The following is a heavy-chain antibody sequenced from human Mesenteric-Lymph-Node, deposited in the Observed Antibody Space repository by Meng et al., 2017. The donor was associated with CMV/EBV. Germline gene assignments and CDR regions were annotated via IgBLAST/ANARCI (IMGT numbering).Heavy chain of an antibody. CDR3: ARGSKRGVYGSGTYYIDY. CDR2: MYYSGTT. J-gene: IGHJ4*02. V-gene: IGHV4-61*01. Sequence: SLNVGSYYWTWIRQLPKKGLEWIGYMYYSGTTNYNRSLKSRVTISGDTSKNQFSLKLSSVTAADTAVYFCARGSKRGVYGSGTYYIDYWGQGTLVTVSS. D-gene: IGHD3-10*01. CDR1: SLNVGSYY.